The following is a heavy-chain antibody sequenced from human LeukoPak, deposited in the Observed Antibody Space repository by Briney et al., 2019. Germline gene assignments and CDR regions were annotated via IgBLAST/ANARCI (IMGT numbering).Heavy chain of an antibody. J-gene: IGHJ4*02. CDR1: GFTFSSYN. V-gene: IGHV3-21*01. CDR2: ITPSSSFI. D-gene: IGHD5-24*01. Sequence: GSLRLSCAASGFTFSSYNMNWVRQAPGKGLEWVSSITPSSSFIYYAHSVKGRFTISRDYAKNSLYLQMNSLRAEDTAAYYCARGSGSGDGYNYSDYWGQGTLVTVSS. CDR3: ARGSGSGDGYNYSDY.